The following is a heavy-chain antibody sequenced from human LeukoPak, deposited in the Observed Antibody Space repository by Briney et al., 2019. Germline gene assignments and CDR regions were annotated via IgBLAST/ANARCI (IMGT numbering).Heavy chain of an antibody. J-gene: IGHJ5*02. CDR3: AKDRIAVAAHNWFDP. CDR1: GFTFSSYA. D-gene: IGHD6-19*01. Sequence: PGGSLRLSCAASGFTFSSYAMSWVRQAPGKGLEWVSAISGSGGSTYYADSVKGRFTISRDNSKNTPYLQMNSLRAEDTAVYYCAKDRIAVAAHNWFDPWGQGTLVTVSS. CDR2: ISGSGGST. V-gene: IGHV3-23*01.